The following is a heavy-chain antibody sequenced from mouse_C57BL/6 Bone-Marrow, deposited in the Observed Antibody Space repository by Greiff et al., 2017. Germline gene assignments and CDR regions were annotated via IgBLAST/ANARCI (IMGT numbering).Heavy chain of an antibody. V-gene: IGHV5-4*01. CDR1: GFTFSSYA. CDR3: AKLFAY. J-gene: IGHJ3*01. Sequence: EVQVVESGGGLVTPGGSLKLSCAASGFTFSSYAMSWVRQTPEKRLEWVATISDGGSYTYYPDNVKGRFTISRDNAKNNLYLQMSHLKSEDTAMYYCAKLFAYWGQGTLVTVSA. CDR2: ISDGGSYT.